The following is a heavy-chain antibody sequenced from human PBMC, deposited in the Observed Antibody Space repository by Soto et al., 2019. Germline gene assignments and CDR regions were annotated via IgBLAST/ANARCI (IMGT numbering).Heavy chain of an antibody. J-gene: IGHJ6*02. CDR2: INPNSGGT. Sequence: ASVKVSCKASGYTFTGYYMHWVRQAPGQGLEWMGWINPNSGGTNYAQKFQGWVTMTRDTSISTAYMELSRLRSDDTAVYYCASAPDFWSGRNCPNRDGMAFWGQGTTVIGSS. V-gene: IGHV1-2*04. CDR1: GYTFTGYY. D-gene: IGHD3-3*01. CDR3: ASAPDFWSGRNCPNRDGMAF.